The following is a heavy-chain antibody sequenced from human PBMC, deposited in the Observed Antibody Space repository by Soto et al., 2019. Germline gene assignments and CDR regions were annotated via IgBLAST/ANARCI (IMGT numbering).Heavy chain of an antibody. D-gene: IGHD2-15*01. Sequence: QVQLVQSGAEVKKPGASVKVSCKASGYTFTSYYMHWVRQAPGQGLEWMGVINPSGGSTSYAQKFQGRVTMPGDTSTSTVYMELSSLRSEDTAVYYCARGAHATPGNYWGQGTLVTVSS. CDR1: GYTFTSYY. V-gene: IGHV1-46*01. J-gene: IGHJ4*02. CDR3: ARGAHATPGNY. CDR2: INPSGGST.